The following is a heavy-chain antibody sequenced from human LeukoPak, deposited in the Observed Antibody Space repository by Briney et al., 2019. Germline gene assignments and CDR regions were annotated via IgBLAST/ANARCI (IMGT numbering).Heavy chain of an antibody. CDR2: IIPIFGIA. J-gene: IGHJ5*02. D-gene: IGHD2-2*02. V-gene: IGHV1-69*17. CDR1: GGTFSSYA. CDR3: ARSPLAPYCSSTSCYTWWFDP. Sequence: SVKVSCKASGGTFSSYAISWVRQAPGQGLEWMGGIIPIFGIANYAQKFQGRVTITADKSTSTAYMELSSLRSEDTAVYYCARSPLAPYCSSTSCYTWWFDPWGQGTLVTVSS.